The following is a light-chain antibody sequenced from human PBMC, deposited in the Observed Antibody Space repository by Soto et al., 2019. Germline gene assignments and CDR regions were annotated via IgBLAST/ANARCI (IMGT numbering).Light chain of an antibody. CDR2: LNSDGSH. V-gene: IGLV4-69*01. Sequence: QSVLTQLPSASASLGASVKLTCTLSSWHSSYAIAWHQQQPEKGPRYLMKLNSDGSHSKGDGIPDRFSGSSSGAERYLTISSLQSEDEADYYCQTWGTGIRGVFGAGTKPTVL. CDR1: SWHSSYA. J-gene: IGLJ2*01. CDR3: QTWGTGIRGV.